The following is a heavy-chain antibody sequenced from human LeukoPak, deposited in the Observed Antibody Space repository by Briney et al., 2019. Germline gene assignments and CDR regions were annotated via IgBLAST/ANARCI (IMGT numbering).Heavy chain of an antibody. D-gene: IGHD3-22*01. J-gene: IGHJ5*02. CDR3: ARDLNYYDSSGYSQNWFDP. V-gene: IGHV1-46*01. Sequence: ASVKVSCKASGYTFTSYYMHWVRQAPGQGLEWMGIINPSGGSTSYAQKFQGRVTMTRDTSTSTVYMELSNLRSEDTAVYYCARDLNYYDSSGYSQNWFDPWGQGTLVTVSS. CDR1: GYTFTSYY. CDR2: INPSGGST.